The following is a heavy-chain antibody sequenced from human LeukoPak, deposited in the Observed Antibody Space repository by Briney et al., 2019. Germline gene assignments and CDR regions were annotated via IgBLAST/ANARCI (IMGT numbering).Heavy chain of an antibody. CDR3: ARGYSSSWYYFDY. D-gene: IGHD6-13*01. CDR1: GDSISSYY. Sequence: SETLSLTCTVSGDSISSYYWSWFRQPPGKGLEWIGYIYDSGSTNYDPSLKSRVTMAVDTSKNQFSLKLSSVTAADTAVYYCARGYSSSWYYFDYWGQGTLVTVSS. V-gene: IGHV4-59*01. CDR2: IYDSGST. J-gene: IGHJ4*02.